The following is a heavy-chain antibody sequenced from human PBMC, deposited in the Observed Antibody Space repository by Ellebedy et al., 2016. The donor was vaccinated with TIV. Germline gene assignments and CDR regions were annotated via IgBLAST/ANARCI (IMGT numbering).Heavy chain of an antibody. V-gene: IGHV3-23*01. CDR1: ESTFSSYG. Sequence: GESLKISCEASESTFSSYGMSWVRQAPGKGLEWVSSISTTDGTHYADSVKGRFTISRDNPKNTLYLQMNSLRVEDTAVYYFATQLWNTEFWGQGTLVIVSS. J-gene: IGHJ4*02. CDR3: ATQLWNTEF. CDR2: ISTTDGT. D-gene: IGHD5-24*01.